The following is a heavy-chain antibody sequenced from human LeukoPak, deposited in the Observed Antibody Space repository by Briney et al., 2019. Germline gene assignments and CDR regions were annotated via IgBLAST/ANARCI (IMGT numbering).Heavy chain of an antibody. Sequence: GGSLRLSCAASGFTFSSYAMHWVRQAPGKGLEWVAVISYDGSNKYYADSVKGRFTISRDNSKNTLYLQMNSLRAEDTAVYYCARALRDIVLMLYAGGFDYWGQGVLVAVSS. D-gene: IGHD2-8*01. V-gene: IGHV3-30-3*01. CDR1: GFTFSSYA. CDR3: ARALRDIVLMLYAGGFDY. J-gene: IGHJ4*02. CDR2: ISYDGSNK.